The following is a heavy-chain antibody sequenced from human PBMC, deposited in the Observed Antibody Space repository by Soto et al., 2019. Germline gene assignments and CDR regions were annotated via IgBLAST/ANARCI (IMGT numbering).Heavy chain of an antibody. V-gene: IGHV4-4*02. CDR1: GDSMRSNNW. J-gene: IGHJ4*02. D-gene: IGHD3-22*01. Sequence: QVQLQESGPGLVKPSGTLSLTCAVSGDSMRSNNWWSWVRRPPGKGLEWIGEIYHSGTTNYNPSLKSRVTISVDKSKNQFSLRLNSVTAADTAFYYCARGGYDSSGYYFRLDYWGQGTLVTVSS. CDR2: IYHSGTT. CDR3: ARGGYDSSGYYFRLDY.